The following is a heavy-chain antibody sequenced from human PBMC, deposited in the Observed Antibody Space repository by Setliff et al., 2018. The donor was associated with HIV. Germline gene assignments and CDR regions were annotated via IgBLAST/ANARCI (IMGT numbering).Heavy chain of an antibody. V-gene: IGHV3-20*04. Sequence: SGGSLRLSCSASGFTFDDYGMSWVRQAPGKGLEWVSGVNWHGSSTGYADAVKGRFTISRDNARNSLYLQMNSLRAEETALYYCATLTKPTASFPTDYLDPWGQGTLVTVSS. CDR2: VNWHGSST. J-gene: IGHJ5*02. D-gene: IGHD4-17*01. CDR3: ATLTKPTASFPTDYLDP. CDR1: GFTFDDYG.